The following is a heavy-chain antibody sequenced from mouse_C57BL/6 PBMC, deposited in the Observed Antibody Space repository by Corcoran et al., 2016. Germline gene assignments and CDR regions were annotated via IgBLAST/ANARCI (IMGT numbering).Heavy chain of an antibody. V-gene: IGHV9-3*01. Sequence: QIQLVQSGPELKKPGATVKISCKASGYTFTTYGMSWVKQAPGKGLKWMGWINTYSGVPTYADDFKGRFAFSLETSASTAYLQINNLKNEDTATYCCAREDYGSSFFDYWGQGTTLIVSS. CDR2: INTYSGVP. CDR1: GYTFTTYG. J-gene: IGHJ2*01. D-gene: IGHD1-1*01. CDR3: AREDYGSSFFDY.